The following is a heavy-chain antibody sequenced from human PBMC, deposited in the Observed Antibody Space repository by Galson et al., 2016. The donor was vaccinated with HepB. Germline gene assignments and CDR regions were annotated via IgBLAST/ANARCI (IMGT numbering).Heavy chain of an antibody. D-gene: IGHD2-15*01. CDR1: GFSLRTRRVG. Sequence: LVKPTQTLTLTCSFSGFSLRTRRVGVGWIRQPPGKALEWLALIYWDDDKRYRPSLETRLTITKDTSKNQVVLTMTNMDPVDTATYYCANICIGHPAENLRYCSGVDCYCSGTFDYWGQGTLVTVSS. J-gene: IGHJ4*02. CDR3: ANICIGHPAENLRYCSGVDCYCSGTFDY. CDR2: IYWDDDK. V-gene: IGHV2-5*02.